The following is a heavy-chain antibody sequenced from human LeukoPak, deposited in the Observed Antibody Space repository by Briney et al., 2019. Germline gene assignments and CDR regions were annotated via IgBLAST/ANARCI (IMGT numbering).Heavy chain of an antibody. V-gene: IGHV4-4*07. Sequence: SETLSLTCTVSGGSIRGYYWSWIRQPAGKGLEWVGRIYTSGSTNYNPSLKSRVTMSVDTSKNRFSLKLSSVTAADTAVYYCARGLADCSGGSCIGSGYYYYYYMDVWGKGTTVTVSS. CDR1: GGSIRGYY. D-gene: IGHD2-15*01. CDR3: ARGLADCSGGSCIGSGYYYYYYMDV. J-gene: IGHJ6*03. CDR2: IYTSGST.